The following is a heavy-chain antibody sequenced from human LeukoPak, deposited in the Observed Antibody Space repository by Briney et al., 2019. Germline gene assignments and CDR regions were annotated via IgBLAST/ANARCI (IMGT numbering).Heavy chain of an antibody. CDR3: ARQDHSSSIYGRFDY. D-gene: IGHD6-6*01. CDR2: ISGSGGST. CDR1: GFTFSSYA. J-gene: IGHJ4*02. V-gene: IGHV3-23*01. Sequence: GGSLRLSCAASGFTFSSYATSWVRQAPGKGLEWVSAISGSGGSTYYADSVKGRFTISRDNSKNTLYLQMNSLRAEDTAVYYCARQDHSSSIYGRFDYWGQGTLVTVSS.